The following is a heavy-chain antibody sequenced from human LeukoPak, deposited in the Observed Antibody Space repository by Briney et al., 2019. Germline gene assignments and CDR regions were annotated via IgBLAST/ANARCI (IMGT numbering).Heavy chain of an antibody. CDR3: AKDDGGSYYIYYYYMDV. D-gene: IGHD1-26*01. J-gene: IGHJ6*03. CDR1: GFTFSSYG. CDR2: ISNSGGNT. V-gene: IGHV3-23*01. Sequence: GGSLRLSCAASGFTFSSYGMSWVRQAPGKGLEWVSAISNSGGNTYYADSVKGRFTISRDNSRNTLYLQMNSLRAEDTAVYCAKDDGGSYYIYYYYMDVWGKGTTVTISS.